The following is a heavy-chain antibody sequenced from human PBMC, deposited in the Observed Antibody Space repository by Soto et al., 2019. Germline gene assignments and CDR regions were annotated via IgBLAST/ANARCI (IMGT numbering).Heavy chain of an antibody. J-gene: IGHJ4*02. CDR2: IYYSGST. D-gene: IGHD3-22*01. V-gene: IGHV4-59*08. CDR3: ARHVPRLSGYIGRYFDY. Sequence: SETLSLTCTVSGGSISSYYWSWIRQPPGKGLEWIGYIYYSGSTNYNPSLKSRVTISVDTSKNQFSLKLSSVTAADTAVYYCARHVPRLSGYIGRYFDYWGQGTLVTVSS. CDR1: GGSISSYY.